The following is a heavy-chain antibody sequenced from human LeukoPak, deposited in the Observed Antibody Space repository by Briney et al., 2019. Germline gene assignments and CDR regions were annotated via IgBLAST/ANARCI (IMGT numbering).Heavy chain of an antibody. CDR3: ARLSYGSGTYRVDV. CDR1: GGSISSYY. D-gene: IGHD3-10*01. Sequence: SETLSLTCTVSGGSISSYYWSWIRQPPGKGLEWIGYIYYGGSTNYNPALKSRVTISVDTSKNQFSLKLSSVTAADTAVYCCARLSYGSGTYRVDVWGQGTTVTVSS. V-gene: IGHV4-59*08. CDR2: IYYGGST. J-gene: IGHJ6*02.